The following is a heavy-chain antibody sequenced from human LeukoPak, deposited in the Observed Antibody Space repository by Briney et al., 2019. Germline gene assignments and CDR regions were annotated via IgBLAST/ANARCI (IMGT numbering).Heavy chain of an antibody. CDR3: ASRGWFGELPFDY. J-gene: IGHJ4*02. CDR1: GFTFRSYW. D-gene: IGHD3-10*01. V-gene: IGHV3-7*01. Sequence: GGSLRLSCAASGFTFRSYWMSWVRQAPGKGLEWVANIKQDGSEKYYVDSVKGRFTISRDNAKNSLYLQMNSLRAEDTAVYYCASRGWFGELPFDYWGQGTLVTVSS. CDR2: IKQDGSEK.